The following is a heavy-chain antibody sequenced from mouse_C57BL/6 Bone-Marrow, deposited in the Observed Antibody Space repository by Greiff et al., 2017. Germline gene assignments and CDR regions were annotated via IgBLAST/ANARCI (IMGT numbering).Heavy chain of an antibody. J-gene: IGHJ2*01. D-gene: IGHD1-1*01. CDR1: GYTLTSYW. CDR2: IDPSDSYT. V-gene: IGHV1-59*01. Sequence: VPLQLPGAELVRPGTSVKLSCKASGYTLTSYWMHWVKQRPGQGLELIGVIDPSDSYTNYNQKFMGKAPLTVDTSSSTAYMQLSSLTSEDSAVYDCARSYYYGSSGIYWGQGTTLTVSS. CDR3: ARSYYYGSSGIY.